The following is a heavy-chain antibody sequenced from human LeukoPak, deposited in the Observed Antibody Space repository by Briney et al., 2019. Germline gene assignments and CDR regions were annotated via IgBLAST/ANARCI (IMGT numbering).Heavy chain of an antibody. D-gene: IGHD1-14*01. CDR3: ARIRTDRGSFDY. Sequence: NPSETLSLTCAVSGGSISSGGYSWSWIRQPPGKGLEWIGYINHSGSTYYNPSLKSRVTISVDRSKNQFSLKLSSVTAADTAVYYCARIRTDRGSFDYWGQGTLVTVSS. CDR2: INHSGST. V-gene: IGHV4-30-2*01. J-gene: IGHJ4*02. CDR1: GGSISSGGYS.